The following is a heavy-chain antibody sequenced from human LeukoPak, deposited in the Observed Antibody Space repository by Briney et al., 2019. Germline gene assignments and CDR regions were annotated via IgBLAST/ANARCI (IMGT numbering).Heavy chain of an antibody. Sequence: ASVKVSCKASGYTFTSYDINWVRQATGQGLEWMGWMNPNRGNTGYAQKFQGRVTMTRNTSIKTAYMELSGLRSDDTAVYYCARAPYYYDSSGYYYYFDYWGQGTLVTVSS. CDR3: ARAPYYYDSSGYYYYFDY. D-gene: IGHD3-22*01. J-gene: IGHJ4*02. CDR1: GYTFTSYD. CDR2: MNPNRGNT. V-gene: IGHV1-8*01.